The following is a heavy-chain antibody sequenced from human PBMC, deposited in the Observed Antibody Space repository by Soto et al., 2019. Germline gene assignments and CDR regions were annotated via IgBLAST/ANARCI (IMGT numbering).Heavy chain of an antibody. V-gene: IGHV1-46*01. D-gene: IGHD2-21*02. Sequence: QVQLMQSGAEVKKPGASVKVSCKASGDTFTEYYIHWVRQAPGQGLEWMGTVNPSGGHTTYAQHFLGRVTMTRETSTTTRYMELTSLTSEDTAVYYCARGGHVVVVTAALDYWGQGTLVTVSS. CDR2: VNPSGGHT. J-gene: IGHJ4*02. CDR1: GDTFTEYY. CDR3: ARGGHVVVVTAALDY.